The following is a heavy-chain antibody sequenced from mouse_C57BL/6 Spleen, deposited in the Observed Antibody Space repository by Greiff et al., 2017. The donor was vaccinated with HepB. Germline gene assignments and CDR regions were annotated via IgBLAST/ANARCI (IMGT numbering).Heavy chain of an antibody. J-gene: IGHJ4*01. Sequence: EVQLQQSGPELVKPGASVKISCKASGYTFTDYYMNWVKQSHGKSLEWIGDINPNNGGTSYNQKFKGKATLTVDKSSSTAYMELRSLTSEDSAVYYCATQNGSSGYNAMDYWGQGTSVTVSS. D-gene: IGHD3-2*02. CDR3: ATQNGSSGYNAMDY. CDR2: INPNNGGT. V-gene: IGHV1-26*01. CDR1: GYTFTDYY.